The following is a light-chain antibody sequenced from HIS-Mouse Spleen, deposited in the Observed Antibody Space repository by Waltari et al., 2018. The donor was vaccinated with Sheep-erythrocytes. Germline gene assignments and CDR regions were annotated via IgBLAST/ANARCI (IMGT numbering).Light chain of an antibody. Sequence: QSALTQPASVSGSPGQSITISCTGTSSDVGSYNLVSWYHQHPGKAPKLMIYEGSKRPSGVSNRFSGSKSGKTASLTISGLQAEDEADYYCCSYAGSSTLVFGGGTKLTVL. J-gene: IGLJ2*01. CDR3: CSYAGSSTLV. CDR2: EGS. V-gene: IGLV2-23*01. CDR1: SSDVGSYNL.